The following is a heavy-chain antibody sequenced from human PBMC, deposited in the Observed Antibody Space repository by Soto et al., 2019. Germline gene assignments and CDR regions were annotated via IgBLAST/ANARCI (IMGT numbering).Heavy chain of an antibody. V-gene: IGHV3-30-3*01. CDR2: ITYDGSNQ. Sequence: QVQLVESGGGVVQPGRSLRLSCAASGFIFSSYTMHWVRQAPGKGLEWVGVITYDGSNQYYADSVKGRFTISRDNSRNMLFLQMNSPRPDDTAVYYCARAPSGSYPEFDYWGQGTLVTVSS. CDR3: ARAPSGSYPEFDY. J-gene: IGHJ4*02. CDR1: GFIFSSYT. D-gene: IGHD1-26*01.